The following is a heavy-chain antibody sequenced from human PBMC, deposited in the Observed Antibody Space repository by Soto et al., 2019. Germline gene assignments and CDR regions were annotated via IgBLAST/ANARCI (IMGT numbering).Heavy chain of an antibody. CDR3: ARDGAAYYYGSGRNYMDV. CDR2: IYYSGST. Sequence: SETLSLTCTVSGGSISSGGYYWSWIRHHPGKGLEWIGYIYYSGSTYYNPSLKSRVTISVDTSKNQFSLKLSSVTAADTAVYYCARDGAAYYYGSGRNYMDVWGKGTMVTVSS. J-gene: IGHJ6*03. V-gene: IGHV4-31*03. CDR1: GGSISSGGYY. D-gene: IGHD3-10*01.